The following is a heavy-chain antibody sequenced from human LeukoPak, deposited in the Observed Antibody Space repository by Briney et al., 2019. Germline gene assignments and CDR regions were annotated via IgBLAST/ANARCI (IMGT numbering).Heavy chain of an antibody. D-gene: IGHD3-22*01. Sequence: ASVKVSCKASGYTFTSYAMNWVRQAPGQGLEWMGWINTNTGNPTYAQGFTGRFVFSLDTSVSTAYLQISSLKAEDTAVYYCARDHDSSGYYYFYYYYGMDVWGQGTTVTVSS. J-gene: IGHJ6*02. CDR3: ARDHDSSGYYYFYYYYGMDV. V-gene: IGHV7-4-1*02. CDR2: INTNTGNP. CDR1: GYTFTSYA.